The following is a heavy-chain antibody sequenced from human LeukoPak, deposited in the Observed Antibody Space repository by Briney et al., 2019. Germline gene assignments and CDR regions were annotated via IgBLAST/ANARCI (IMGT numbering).Heavy chain of an antibody. J-gene: IGHJ4*02. CDR3: ARGRGIAASYFDY. CDR1: GFTFTNYA. CDR2: ISYDETNK. D-gene: IGHD6-13*01. Sequence: GRSLRLSCAASGFTFTNYAMHWVRQAPGKGLEWVAVISYDETNKYYEVSVKGRFTISRDSSKNTLYLQMSSLRDEDTAVYYCARGRGIAASYFDYWGQGTLVTVSS. V-gene: IGHV3-30*04.